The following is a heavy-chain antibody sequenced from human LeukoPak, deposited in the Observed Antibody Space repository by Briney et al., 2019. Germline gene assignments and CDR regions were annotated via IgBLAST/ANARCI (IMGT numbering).Heavy chain of an antibody. V-gene: IGHV3-48*03. Sequence: GGSLRLSCAASGFIFSSYEMSWVRQAPGKGLEWVSYISRSSSNIYYADSVKGRFTISRDNAKKSLYLQMNSLRVEDTGVYYCASWGEGALDNWGQGTLVTVSS. CDR1: GFIFSSYE. D-gene: IGHD1-26*01. J-gene: IGHJ4*02. CDR3: ASWGEGALDN. CDR2: ISRSSSNI.